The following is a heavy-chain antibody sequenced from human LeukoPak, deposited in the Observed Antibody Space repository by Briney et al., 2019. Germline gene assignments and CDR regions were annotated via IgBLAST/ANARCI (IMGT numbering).Heavy chain of an antibody. J-gene: IGHJ4*02. D-gene: IGHD3-10*01. CDR3: AKSHSFMVRGVIVDY. Sequence: PGGSLRLSCAASGFTFSSYAMSWVRQAPGKGLEWVSAISGSGGSTYYADSVKGRFTISRDNSKNTLYLQMNSLRAEHTAVYYCAKSHSFMVRGVIVDYWGQGTLVTVSS. CDR1: GFTFSSYA. V-gene: IGHV3-23*01. CDR2: ISGSGGST.